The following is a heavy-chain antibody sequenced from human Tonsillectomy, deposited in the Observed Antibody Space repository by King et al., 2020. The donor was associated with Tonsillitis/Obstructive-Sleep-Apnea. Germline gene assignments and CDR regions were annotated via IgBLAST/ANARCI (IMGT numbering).Heavy chain of an antibody. J-gene: IGHJ3*02. D-gene: IGHD2-8*01. V-gene: IGHV4-59*01. Sequence: VQPQESGPGLVKPSETLSLTCTVSGGSISSYYWSWIRQPPGKGLEWIGDIYYSGSTNYNPSLKSRVTISVDTSKNQFSLNLSSVTAADTAVYYCARDMVLEAGGDAFDIWAKGQWSPSLQ. CDR2: IYYSGST. CDR1: GGSISSYY. CDR3: ARDMVLEAGGDAFDI.